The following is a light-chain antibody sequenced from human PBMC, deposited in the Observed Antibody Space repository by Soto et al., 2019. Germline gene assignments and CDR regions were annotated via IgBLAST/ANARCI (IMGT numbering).Light chain of an antibody. CDR1: QSVSSSY. J-gene: IGKJ1*01. V-gene: IGKV3-20*01. CDR2: GAS. CDR3: QQYGSSPTWT. Sequence: EIVLTQPPGTLSLSAGERATLSCRASQSVSSSYLAWYQLKPGQAPRLLIYGASSRATGIPDRFSGSGSGTDFTLTISRLEPEDFAVYYCQQYGSSPTWTFGQGTKVDIK.